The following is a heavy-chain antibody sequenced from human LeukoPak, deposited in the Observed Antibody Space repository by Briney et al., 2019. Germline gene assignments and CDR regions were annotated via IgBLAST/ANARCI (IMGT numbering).Heavy chain of an antibody. Sequence: GGSLRLSCAASGLSFSTYAMRWVRQAPGKGLEWVSGVNGNGGSTSYADSAKGRFTIFRDNSKNTVYLQMNSLRVEDTAVYYCAKSLYGGCDYWGRGTVVTVSS. CDR2: VNGNGGST. D-gene: IGHD3-16*02. CDR1: GLSFSTYA. V-gene: IGHV3-23*01. J-gene: IGHJ4*02. CDR3: AKSLYGGCDY.